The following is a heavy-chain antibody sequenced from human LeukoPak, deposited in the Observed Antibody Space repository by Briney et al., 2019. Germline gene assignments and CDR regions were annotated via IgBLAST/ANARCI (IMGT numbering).Heavy chain of an antibody. V-gene: IGHV3-23*01. CDR2: ISGSGAST. D-gene: IGHD1-26*01. CDR3: AKDLGFIVGGGY. CDR1: GFTFSGYA. J-gene: IGHJ4*02. Sequence: GGSLRLSCAASGFTFSGYAMSWVRQAPGKGLEWVSSISGSGASTYYADSVKGRFTISRDNSKNTLYLQMNSLRAEDTAVYYCAKDLGFIVGGGYWGQGTLVTVSS.